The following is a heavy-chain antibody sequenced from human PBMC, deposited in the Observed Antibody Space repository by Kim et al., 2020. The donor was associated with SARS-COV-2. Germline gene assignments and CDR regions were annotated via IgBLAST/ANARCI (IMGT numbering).Heavy chain of an antibody. J-gene: IGHJ4*02. CDR3: ARRDWTLTFDY. Sequence: SETLSLTCTVSGGSISSGGYYWSWIRQHPGKGLEWIGYIYYSGSTYYNPSLKSRVTISVDTSKNQFSLKLSSVTAADTAVYYCARRDWTLTFDYWGQGTLVTVSS. CDR2: IYYSGST. CDR1: GGSISSGGYY. V-gene: IGHV4-31*03. D-gene: IGHD1-1*01.